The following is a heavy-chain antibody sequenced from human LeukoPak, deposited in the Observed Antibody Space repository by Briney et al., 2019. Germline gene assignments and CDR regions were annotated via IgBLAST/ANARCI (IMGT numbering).Heavy chain of an antibody. CDR1: GFRFSDYY. Sequence: GGSLRLSCAASGFRFSDYYIHWVRQAPGKGLVWVSRINGVGSDRIYAGSVKGRFTISRDNARNMVYLQMNSLRVEDTAMYYCVRDWEHYDFDSWGQGTLVTVSS. D-gene: IGHD3-3*01. J-gene: IGHJ5*01. CDR2: INGVGSDR. CDR3: VRDWEHYDFDS. V-gene: IGHV3-74*01.